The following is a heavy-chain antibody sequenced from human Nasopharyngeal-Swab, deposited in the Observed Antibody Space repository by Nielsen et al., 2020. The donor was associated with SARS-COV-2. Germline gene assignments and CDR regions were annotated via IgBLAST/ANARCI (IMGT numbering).Heavy chain of an antibody. CDR3: ASLLNPILTGYYYYYYGMDV. CDR2: IYYSGST. D-gene: IGHD3-9*01. J-gene: IGHJ6*02. Sequence: SETLSLTCTVSGGSISSGGYYWSWIRQHPGKGLEWIGYIYYSGSTNYNPSLKSRVTISVDTSKNQFSLKLSSVTAADTAVYYGASLLNPILTGYYYYYYGMDVWGQGTTVTASS. V-gene: IGHV4-31*03. CDR1: GGSISSGGYY.